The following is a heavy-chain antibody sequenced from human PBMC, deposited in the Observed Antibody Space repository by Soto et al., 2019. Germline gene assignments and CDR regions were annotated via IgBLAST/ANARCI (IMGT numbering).Heavy chain of an antibody. J-gene: IGHJ4*02. CDR1: GFTFSSYA. Sequence: QVQLVESGGGVVQPGRSLRLSCAASGFTFSSYAMHWVRQAPGKGLEWVAVISYDGSNKYYADYVKCRFTRPVDNSKNPLYLQMNSLRAGDTAVYYCARDRDSSGWFDYWGQGTLVTVSS. D-gene: IGHD6-19*01. V-gene: IGHV3-30-3*01. CDR3: ARDRDSSGWFDY. CDR2: ISYDGSNK.